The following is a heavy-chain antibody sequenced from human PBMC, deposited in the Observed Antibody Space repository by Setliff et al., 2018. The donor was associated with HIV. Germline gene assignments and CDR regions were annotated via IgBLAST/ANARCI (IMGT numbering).Heavy chain of an antibody. CDR3: AGGRITGSVYDY. CDR2: IYSGGNI. J-gene: IGHJ4*02. Sequence: GGSLRLSCAASGFSVSSNYMTWVRQAPGKGLEWVSSIYSGGNIEDADPVKGRFTISRDNSKNTLYLQMNSLRADDTAVYYCAGGRITGSVYDYWGQGTLVTVSS. D-gene: IGHD3-16*01. CDR1: GFSVSSNY. V-gene: IGHV3-66*02.